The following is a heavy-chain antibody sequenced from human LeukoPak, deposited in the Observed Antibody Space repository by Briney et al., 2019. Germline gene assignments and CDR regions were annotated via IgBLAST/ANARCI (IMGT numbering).Heavy chain of an antibody. CDR1: GFTFSSYA. V-gene: IGHV3-23*01. CDR2: ISGSGGST. D-gene: IGHD1-26*01. J-gene: IGHJ4*02. Sequence: GGSLRLSCAASGFTFSSYAMSWVRQAPGKGLEWVSAISGSGGSTYYADSVKGRFTISRDNSKNTLYLEMNSLRAEDTAVYFCAKDLSVGATVKFDYWGQGTLVTVSS. CDR3: AKDLSVGATVKFDY.